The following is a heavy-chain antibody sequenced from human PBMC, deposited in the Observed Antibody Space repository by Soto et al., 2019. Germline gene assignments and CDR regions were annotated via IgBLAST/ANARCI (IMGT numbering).Heavy chain of an antibody. CDR2: IGISIGYI. D-gene: IGHD4-4*01. CDR3: GRNVLAVTEDAVDV. Sequence: KPGGSLRLSCVASGFSLSSYTMSWVRQAPGKGLEWVSSIGISIGYIYYAESVTGRFTISRDNAQNSLFLEMNSLRAEDTALYFCGRNVLAVTEDAVDVWGQGTMVTVSS. CDR1: GFSLSSYT. V-gene: IGHV3-21*01. J-gene: IGHJ3*01.